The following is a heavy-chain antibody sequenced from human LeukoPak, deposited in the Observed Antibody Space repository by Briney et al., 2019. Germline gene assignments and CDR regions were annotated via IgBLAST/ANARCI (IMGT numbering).Heavy chain of an antibody. J-gene: IGHJ4*02. CDR2: ISAYNGNT. D-gene: IGHD6-19*01. CDR1: GYTFTSYG. V-gene: IGHV1-18*01. CDR3: ARGPAAIAVAGTLGS. Sequence: LRASVKVSCKASGYTFTSYGISWVRQAPGQGLEWMGWISAYNGNTNYAQKLQGRVTMTTDTSTSTAYMELRSLRSDDTAVYYCARGPAAIAVAGTLGSWGQGTLVTVSS.